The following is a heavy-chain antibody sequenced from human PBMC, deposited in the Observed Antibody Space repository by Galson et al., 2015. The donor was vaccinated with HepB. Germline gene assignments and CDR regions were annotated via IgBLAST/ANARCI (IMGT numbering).Heavy chain of an antibody. J-gene: IGHJ3*02. CDR2: ISYDGSNK. CDR3: ATKAFDI. Sequence: SLRLSCAASGFTFSSYAMHWVRQAPGKGLEWVAVISYDGSNKYYADSVKGRFTISRDNSKNTLCLQMNSLRAEDTAVYYCATKAFDIWGQGTMVTVSS. V-gene: IGHV3-30*04. CDR1: GFTFSSYA.